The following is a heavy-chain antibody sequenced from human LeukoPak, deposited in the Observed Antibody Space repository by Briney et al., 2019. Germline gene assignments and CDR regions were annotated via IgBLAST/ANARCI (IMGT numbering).Heavy chain of an antibody. Sequence: SETLSLTCTVSGGSMSSGGYDWSWLRQHPGKGLEGIGYIYYSGSTYYNPYLKSRVTISVDTSKNQFSLKLSSVTAADTAVYYCARVSGYYDSSGYYYPDYWGQGTLVTVSS. CDR1: GGSMSSGGYD. V-gene: IGHV4-31*03. J-gene: IGHJ4*02. D-gene: IGHD3-22*01. CDR2: IYYSGST. CDR3: ARVSGYYDSSGYYYPDY.